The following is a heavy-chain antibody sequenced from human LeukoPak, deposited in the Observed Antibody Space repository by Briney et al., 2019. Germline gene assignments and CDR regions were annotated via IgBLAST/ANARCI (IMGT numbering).Heavy chain of an antibody. V-gene: IGHV3-7*01. CDR1: GFTFSSYW. Sequence: GGSLRLSCAASGFTFSSYWMSWVRQAPGKGLEWVANIKQDGSEKYYVDSVKGRFTISRDNSKNTLYLQMNSLRAEDTAVYYCAKDPGYSGSPGFDYWGQGTLVTVSS. D-gene: IGHD5-12*01. CDR2: IKQDGSEK. J-gene: IGHJ4*02. CDR3: AKDPGYSGSPGFDY.